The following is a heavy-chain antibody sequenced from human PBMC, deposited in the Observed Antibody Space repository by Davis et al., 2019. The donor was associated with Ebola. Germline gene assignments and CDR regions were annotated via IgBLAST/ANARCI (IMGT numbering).Heavy chain of an antibody. CDR2: ISWNGEIT. D-gene: IGHD4-11*01. CDR1: GFMFSNYA. J-gene: IGHJ6*03. V-gene: IGHV3-20*04. CDR3: AKVRTEGDYSEVGYCYMDV. Sequence: GGSLRLSCAASGFMFSNYAMNWVRQAPGKGLEWVSGISWNGEITGYVELVQGRFTISRDNAKNSLYLQMNSLRAEDTAVYYCAKVRTEGDYSEVGYCYMDVWGKGTTVTVSS.